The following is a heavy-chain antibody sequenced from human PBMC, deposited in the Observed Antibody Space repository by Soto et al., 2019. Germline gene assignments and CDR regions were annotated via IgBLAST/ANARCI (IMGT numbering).Heavy chain of an antibody. CDR2: IYYSGST. V-gene: IGHV4-31*03. D-gene: IGHD3-10*01. CDR1: GGSISSGGYY. CDR3: ARDRITMVRGVTNYYYYGMDG. J-gene: IGHJ6*02. Sequence: SETLSLTCTVSGGSISSGGYYWSWIRQHPGKGLEWIGYIYYSGSTYYNPSLKSRVTISVDTSKNQFSLKLSSVTAADTAVYYCARDRITMVRGVTNYYYYGMDGWGQGTTVTVSS.